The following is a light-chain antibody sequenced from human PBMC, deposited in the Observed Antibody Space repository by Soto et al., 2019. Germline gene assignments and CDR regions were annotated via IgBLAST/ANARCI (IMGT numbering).Light chain of an antibody. CDR2: EVS. J-gene: IGLJ1*01. V-gene: IGLV2-8*01. CDR1: SSDVGGYNY. Sequence: QSVLTQPPSVSGSPGQSVTISCTGTSSDVGGYNYVSWYQQHPGKAPKLMIYEVSKRPSGVPDRFSGSKSGNTASLTVSGHQTEDEADYYCCSYAGSNNYVFGAGTKVTVL. CDR3: CSYAGSNNYV.